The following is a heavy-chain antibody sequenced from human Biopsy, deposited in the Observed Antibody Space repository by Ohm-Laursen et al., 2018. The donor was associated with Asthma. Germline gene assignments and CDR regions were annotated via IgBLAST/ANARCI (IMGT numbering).Heavy chain of an antibody. CDR3: ARGDSSGWSHYYFDY. CDR2: IYSGGTS. CDR1: GFAVSRDY. V-gene: IGHV3-53*01. J-gene: IGHJ4*02. D-gene: IGHD6-19*01. Sequence: SLRLSCSASGFAVSRDYMFWVRQAPGKGLEWVSVIYSGGTSHTADSVRGRFTISRDFSKNTLHLQMYSLRVEDTAVYYCARGDSSGWSHYYFDYWGQGTLVTVSS.